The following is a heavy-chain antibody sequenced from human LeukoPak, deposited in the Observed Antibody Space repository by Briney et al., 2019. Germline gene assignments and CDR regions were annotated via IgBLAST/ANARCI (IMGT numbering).Heavy chain of an antibody. D-gene: IGHD3-22*01. CDR1: GFTFSSYG. Sequence: PGGSLRLSCAASGFTFSSYGMHWVRQAPGKGLEWVAVIWYDGSNKYYADSVKGRFTISRDNSKNTLYLQMNSLRAEDTAVYYCARDLNYYDSSTYDPYYGMDVWGQGTTVTVSS. CDR3: ARDLNYYDSSTYDPYYGMDV. V-gene: IGHV3-33*01. J-gene: IGHJ6*02. CDR2: IWYDGSNK.